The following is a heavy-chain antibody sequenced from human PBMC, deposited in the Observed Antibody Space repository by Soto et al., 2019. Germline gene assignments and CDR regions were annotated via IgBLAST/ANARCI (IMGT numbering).Heavy chain of an antibody. Sequence: SETLSLTCTVSGVSISSYYWIWIRQPPGKGLEWIGYIYYSGSTNYNPSLKSRVTISVDTSKNQFSLKLSSVTAADTAVYYCARANDYGDFGDAFDIWGQGTMVTVSS. V-gene: IGHV4-59*01. J-gene: IGHJ3*02. CDR1: GVSISSYY. D-gene: IGHD4-17*01. CDR3: ARANDYGDFGDAFDI. CDR2: IYYSGST.